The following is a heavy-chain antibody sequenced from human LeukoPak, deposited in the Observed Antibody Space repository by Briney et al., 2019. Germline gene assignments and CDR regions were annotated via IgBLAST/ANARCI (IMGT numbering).Heavy chain of an antibody. CDR2: IYYSGST. V-gene: IGHV4-31*03. J-gene: IGHJ4*02. Sequence: PSETLSLTCTVSGGSISSGGYYWSWIRQRPGKGLEWIGYIYYSGSTYYNPSLKSRVTISVDTSKNQFSLKLSSVTAADTAVYYCARYEETFEFDYWGQGTLVTVSS. CDR1: GGSISSGGYY. CDR3: ARYEETFEFDY. D-gene: IGHD2/OR15-2a*01.